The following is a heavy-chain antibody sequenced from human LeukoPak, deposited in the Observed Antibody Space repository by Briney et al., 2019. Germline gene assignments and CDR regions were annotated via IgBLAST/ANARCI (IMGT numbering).Heavy chain of an antibody. CDR3: AREGIVGATTSDDAFDI. CDR1: RYTFTGYY. Sequence: GASVKVSCKASRYTFTGYYMHWVRQAPGQGLEWMGWINPNSGGTNYAQKFQGRVTMTRDTSISTAYMELSRLRSDDTAVYYCAREGIVGATTSDDAFDIWGQGTMVTVSS. CDR2: INPNSGGT. V-gene: IGHV1-2*02. J-gene: IGHJ3*02. D-gene: IGHD1-26*01.